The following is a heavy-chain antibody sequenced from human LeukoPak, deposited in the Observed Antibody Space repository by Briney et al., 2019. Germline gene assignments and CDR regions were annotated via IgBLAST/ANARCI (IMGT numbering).Heavy chain of an antibody. CDR1: GFTFSSYW. Sequence: GGSLRLSCAASGFTFSSYWMSWVRQPPGKGLEWVANIKQDGSEKYYVDSVKGRFTISRDNAKNSLYLQMNSLRAEDTAVYYCARAAAALYFQHWGQGTLVTVSS. V-gene: IGHV3-7*04. J-gene: IGHJ1*01. CDR2: IKQDGSEK. CDR3: ARAAAALYFQH. D-gene: IGHD6-13*01.